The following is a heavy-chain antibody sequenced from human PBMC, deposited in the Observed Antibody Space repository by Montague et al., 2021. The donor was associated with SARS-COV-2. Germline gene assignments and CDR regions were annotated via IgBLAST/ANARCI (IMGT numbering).Heavy chain of an antibody. Sequence: SETLSLTCTVSGASVGSSDWGWIRQSPGKGLEWFGYFYSVASNDYNHSLKSRATISRDTSKNQFSLKVRSVTAAEKAAYYCARETMTADSFDIWGQGTMVPGPS. CDR1: GASVGSSD. V-gene: IGHV4-59*02. CDR3: ARETMTADSFDI. J-gene: IGHJ3*02. D-gene: IGHD1-14*01. CDR2: FYSVASN.